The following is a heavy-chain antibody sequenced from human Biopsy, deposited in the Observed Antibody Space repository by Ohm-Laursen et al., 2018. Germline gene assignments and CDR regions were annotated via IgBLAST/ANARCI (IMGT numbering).Heavy chain of an antibody. CDR3: ANSGGSGSYSHL. CDR2: ITSGSSYI. J-gene: IGHJ2*01. D-gene: IGHD3-10*01. Sequence: SLRLSCTASGFPFTGFSMDWVRQAPGKGLEWVASITSGSSYIYHADSVKGRFTISRDNAKNSLYLQMNSLRVEDTAFYYCANSGGSGSYSHLWGRGTLVTVSS. V-gene: IGHV3-21*04. CDR1: GFPFTGFS.